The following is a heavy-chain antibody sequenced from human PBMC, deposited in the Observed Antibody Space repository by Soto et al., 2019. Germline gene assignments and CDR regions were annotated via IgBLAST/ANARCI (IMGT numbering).Heavy chain of an antibody. CDR2: INSDGRST. Sequence: EVQLVESGGGLVQPGGSLRLSCAASGFTFSSYWMHWVRQAPGEGLVWVSRINSDGRSTNYADSVKGRFTISRDNAKNTVYLQMNSLRVEDTAVYYCARGAGGYYAMHVWGTGATVTVSS. J-gene: IGHJ6*03. V-gene: IGHV3-74*01. CDR3: ARGAGGYYAMHV. CDR1: GFTFSSYW. D-gene: IGHD3-10*01.